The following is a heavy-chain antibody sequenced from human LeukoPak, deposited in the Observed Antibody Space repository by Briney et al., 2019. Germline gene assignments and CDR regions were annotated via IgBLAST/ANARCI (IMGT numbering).Heavy chain of an antibody. D-gene: IGHD6-19*01. Sequence: PGGSLRLSCAASGFIFSNYGMHWVRQAQGKGLEWVAFIRYDESNKFYADSVKGRFTISRDNSKNTMFLQMNSLRAEDTAVYYCATMQWLEGVDWFDPWGQGTLVTVSS. V-gene: IGHV3-30*02. CDR1: GFIFSNYG. CDR3: ATMQWLEGVDWFDP. CDR2: IRYDESNK. J-gene: IGHJ5*02.